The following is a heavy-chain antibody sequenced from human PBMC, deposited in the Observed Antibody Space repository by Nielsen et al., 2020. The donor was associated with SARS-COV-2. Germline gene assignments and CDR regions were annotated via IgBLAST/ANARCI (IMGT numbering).Heavy chain of an antibody. CDR1: GYSISSGYY. D-gene: IGHD3-10*01. CDR2: IYHSGST. J-gene: IGHJ4*02. Sequence: SETLSLTCTVSGYSISSGYYWGWIRQPPGKGLEWIGSIYHSGSTYYNPSLKSRVTISVDRSKNQFSLKLSSVTAADTAVYYCARGRITMVRGVIIAEGFDYWGQGTLVTVSS. CDR3: ARGRITMVRGVIIAEGFDY. V-gene: IGHV4-38-2*02.